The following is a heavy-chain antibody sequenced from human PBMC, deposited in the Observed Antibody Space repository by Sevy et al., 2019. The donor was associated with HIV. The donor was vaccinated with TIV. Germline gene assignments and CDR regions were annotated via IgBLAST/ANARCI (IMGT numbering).Heavy chain of an antibody. V-gene: IGHV3-30*04. Sequence: GGSLRLSCAASTFTFGHYAMHWVRQAPGKGLQWVAGISYEGSNEYYTDSVKGRFTSSRDNSKNTLNLEMNNLRVEDTALYYCARDWGTPPTAILYCFDFWGQGIPVTVSS. CDR2: ISYEGSNE. CDR3: ARDWGTPPTAILYCFDF. J-gene: IGHJ4*02. D-gene: IGHD3-16*01. CDR1: TFTFGHYA.